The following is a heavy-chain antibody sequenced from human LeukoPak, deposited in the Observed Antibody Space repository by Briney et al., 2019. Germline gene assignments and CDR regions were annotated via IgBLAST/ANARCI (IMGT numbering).Heavy chain of an antibody. V-gene: IGHV1-2*04. CDR3: ARGEYRDGCNPLDY. D-gene: IGHD5-24*01. CDR2: INPNSGGT. J-gene: IGHJ4*02. CDR1: GYTFNGYY. Sequence: GASVKVSCKASGYTFNGYYMHWVRQAPGQGLEWMGWINPNSGGTNYAQKFQGWVTMTRDTSISTAYMELSRLRSDDTAVYYCARGEYRDGCNPLDYWDQGTLVTVSS.